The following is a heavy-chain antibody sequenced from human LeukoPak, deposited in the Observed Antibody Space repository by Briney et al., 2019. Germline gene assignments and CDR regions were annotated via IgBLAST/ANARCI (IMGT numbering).Heavy chain of an antibody. D-gene: IGHD6-19*01. Sequence: PSETLSLTCTVSGDSISSLHWSWIRQPPGKRLEWIGSTYNSGSTNYNPSLKSRVTISVDTSKSQLSLKLSSVTAADTAMYYCAGGLQWLAHDCWGQGTLVTVSS. J-gene: IGHJ4*02. V-gene: IGHV4-59*08. CDR1: GDSISSLH. CDR3: AGGLQWLAHDC. CDR2: TYNSGST.